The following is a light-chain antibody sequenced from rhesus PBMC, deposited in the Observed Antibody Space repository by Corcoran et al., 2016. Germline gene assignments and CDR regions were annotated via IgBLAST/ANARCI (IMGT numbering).Light chain of an antibody. Sequence: QSAPTQPPSVSGSPGQSVTLSCTGTTSDIGGYNSVSWFQQHPGKAPKLMIYGVSNRPSGVSDRFSGSRSANTASLTISGLQAEDEADYYCCSYTTSSTFIFGSGTRLTVL. J-gene: IGLJ1*01. CDR1: TSDIGGYNS. CDR2: GVS. V-gene: IGLV2S7*01. CDR3: CSYTTSSTFI.